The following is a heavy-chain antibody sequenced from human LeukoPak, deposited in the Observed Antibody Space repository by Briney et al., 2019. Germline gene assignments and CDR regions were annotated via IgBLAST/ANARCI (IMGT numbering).Heavy chain of an antibody. D-gene: IGHD2-2*01. CDR3: ATEGQCGFTTCPGLQF. J-gene: IGHJ4*02. CDR1: GGSTNTGGYF. V-gene: IGHV4-30-2*01. CDR2: VFRTGRT. Sequence: PSQTLSLTCTVSGGSTNTGGYFWSWIRQPPGKGLEWIGCVFRTGRTSYNPSLDSRVTISLDRSRNQFSLRLTSVTAADSAMYYCATEGQCGFTTCPGLQFWGQGILVSVSS.